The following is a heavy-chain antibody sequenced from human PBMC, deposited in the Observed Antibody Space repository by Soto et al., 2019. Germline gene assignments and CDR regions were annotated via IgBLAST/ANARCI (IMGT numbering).Heavy chain of an antibody. D-gene: IGHD3-10*01. V-gene: IGHV4-39*01. Sequence: SETLSLTCTVSGGSISSSSYYWGWIRQPPGKGLEWIGSIYYSGSTYYNPSLKSRVTISVDTSKNQFSLKLSSVTAADTAVYYCATLYVLLWFGPPGYWGQGTLVTVSS. CDR3: ATLYVLLWFGPPGY. CDR2: IYYSGST. J-gene: IGHJ4*02. CDR1: GGSISSSSYY.